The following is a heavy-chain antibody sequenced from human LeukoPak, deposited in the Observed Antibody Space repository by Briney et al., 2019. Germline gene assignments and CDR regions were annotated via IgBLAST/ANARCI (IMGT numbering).Heavy chain of an antibody. CDR1: GGSISSYY. Sequence: SETLSLTCTVSGGSISSYYWSWIRQPPGKGLEWIGYIYYSGSTNYNPSLKGRVTISVDTSKNQFSLKLSSVTAADTAVYYCARDRQGRNDYWGQGTLVTVSS. J-gene: IGHJ4*02. CDR2: IYYSGST. V-gene: IGHV4-59*12. CDR3: ARDRQGRNDY.